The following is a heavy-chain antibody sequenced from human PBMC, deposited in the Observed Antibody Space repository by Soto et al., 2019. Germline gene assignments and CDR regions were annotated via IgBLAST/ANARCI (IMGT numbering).Heavy chain of an antibody. V-gene: IGHV3-53*04. CDR1: GFTVSSNY. D-gene: IGHD5-12*01. CDR3: ARGRREYSGYDYYYYMDV. J-gene: IGHJ6*03. Sequence: EVQLVESGGGLVQPGGSLRLSCAASGFTVSSNYMSWVRQAPGKGLEWGSVIYSGGSTYYADSVKGRFTISRHNSKNTLYRQMNSLRAEDTAVYYCARGRREYSGYDYYYYMDVWGKGTTVTVSS. CDR2: IYSGGST.